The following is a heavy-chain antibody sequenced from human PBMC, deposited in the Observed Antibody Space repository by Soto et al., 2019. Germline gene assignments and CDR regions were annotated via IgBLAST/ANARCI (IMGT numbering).Heavy chain of an antibody. J-gene: IGHJ6*02. CDR3: ARDPYPPVAVPMDYYYGMDV. D-gene: IGHD6-19*01. Sequence: GASLKVSCKASGGTFSSHAINWVRQGPGQGVEWMGGIIPIFGTANYAQKFQGRVTITADESTSTAYMELSSLRSEDTAVYYCARDPYPPVAVPMDYYYGMDVWGQGTTVTVSS. CDR1: GGTFSSHA. V-gene: IGHV1-69*13. CDR2: IIPIFGTA.